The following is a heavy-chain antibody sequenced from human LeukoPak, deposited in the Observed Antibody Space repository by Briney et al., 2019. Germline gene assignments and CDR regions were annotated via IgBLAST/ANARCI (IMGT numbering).Heavy chain of an antibody. D-gene: IGHD3-3*01. V-gene: IGHV1-2*02. Sequence: ASVKVSCKASGYTFTGYYMHWARQAPGQGLEWMGWINPNSGGTNYAQKFQGRVTMTRDTSISTAYMELSRLRSDDTAVYYCARPHDFWSGTYDAFDIWGQGTMVTVSS. J-gene: IGHJ3*02. CDR2: INPNSGGT. CDR1: GYTFTGYY. CDR3: ARPHDFWSGTYDAFDI.